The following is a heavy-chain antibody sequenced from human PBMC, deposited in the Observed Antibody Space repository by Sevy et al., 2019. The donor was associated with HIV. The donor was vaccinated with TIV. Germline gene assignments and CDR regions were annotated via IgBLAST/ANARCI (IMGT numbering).Heavy chain of an antibody. J-gene: IGHJ4*02. CDR1: GDSVSSNSAA. CDR2: TYYRSKCYN. D-gene: IGHD6-19*01. V-gene: IGHV6-1*01. CDR3: ARDKGWSIGEFDY. Sequence: SQTLSLTCAISGDSVSSNSAAWNWIRQSTSRGLEWLGRTYYRSKCYNDYAVSVKSRITINPDTSMNQFSLQLNSVTPEDTAVYYCARDKGWSIGEFDYWGQGTLVTVSS.